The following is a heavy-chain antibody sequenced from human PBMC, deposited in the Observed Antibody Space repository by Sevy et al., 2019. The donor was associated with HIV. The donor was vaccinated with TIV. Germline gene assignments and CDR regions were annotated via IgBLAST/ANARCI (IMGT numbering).Heavy chain of an antibody. J-gene: IGHJ4*02. CDR1: GGSFSGYY. V-gene: IGHV4-34*01. D-gene: IGHD4-17*01. Sequence: SETLSLTCAVYGGSFSGYYWSWIRQPPGKGLEWIGELNHSGSTNYNPSLKSRVTISVGTSTNQFSLLLRSVTAADTAVYYCASLPYGFYYFDYWGQGTLVTVSS. CDR3: ASLPYGFYYFDY. CDR2: LNHSGST.